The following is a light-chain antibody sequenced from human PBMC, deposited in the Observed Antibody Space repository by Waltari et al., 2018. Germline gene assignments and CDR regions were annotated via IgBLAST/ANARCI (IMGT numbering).Light chain of an antibody. CDR2: RVS. CDR1: QRLVHSDGNTH. J-gene: IGKJ2*01. V-gene: IGKV2-30*02. CDR3: MQGTHWPYT. Sequence: DVVMTQSPLSLPVTLGQPASISCKSSQRLVHSDGNTHLNWFHQRPGQSPRRLIYRVSNRDPGVPDRFSGGGSGTDFTLKISRVEAEDVGVYYCMQGTHWPYTFGQGTRLDI.